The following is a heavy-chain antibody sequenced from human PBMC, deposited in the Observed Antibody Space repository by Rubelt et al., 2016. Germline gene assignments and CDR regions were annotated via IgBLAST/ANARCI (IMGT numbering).Heavy chain of an antibody. V-gene: IGHV3-7*01. CDR3: ARVSGWYRSGMDV. J-gene: IGHJ6*02. Sequence: YADSVKGRFTISRDNAKNSLYLQMNSLRAEDTAVYYCARVSGWYRSGMDVWGQGTTVTVSS. D-gene: IGHD6-19*01.